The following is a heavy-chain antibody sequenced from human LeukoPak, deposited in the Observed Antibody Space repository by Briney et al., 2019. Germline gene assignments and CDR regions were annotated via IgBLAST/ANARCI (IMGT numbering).Heavy chain of an antibody. V-gene: IGHV1-18*01. CDR2: ISVYNGNT. Sequence: ASVKVSCKASGYIFTSYGITWVRQAPGQGLEWMGWISVYNGNTNYAQKLQGRVTMTTDTATSTAYMELRTLRSDDTAVYYCARGFSSTLYGDYTNYYHHYMDVWGTGTTVTVSS. J-gene: IGHJ6*03. CDR1: GYIFTSYG. D-gene: IGHD4-17*01. CDR3: ARGFSSTLYGDYTNYYHHYMDV.